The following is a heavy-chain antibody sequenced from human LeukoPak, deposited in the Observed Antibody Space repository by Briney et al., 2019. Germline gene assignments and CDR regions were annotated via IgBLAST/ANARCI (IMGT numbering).Heavy chain of an antibody. CDR1: GGSFSGYY. D-gene: IGHD6-19*01. Sequence: SETLSLTCAVYGGSFSGYYWSWIRQPPGKGLEWIGEINHSGSTNYNPSLKSRVTISVDTSKNQFSLKLSSVTAADTAVYYCARDIAVAGTRFDPWGQGTLVTVSS. V-gene: IGHV4-34*01. J-gene: IGHJ5*02. CDR3: ARDIAVAGTRFDP. CDR2: INHSGST.